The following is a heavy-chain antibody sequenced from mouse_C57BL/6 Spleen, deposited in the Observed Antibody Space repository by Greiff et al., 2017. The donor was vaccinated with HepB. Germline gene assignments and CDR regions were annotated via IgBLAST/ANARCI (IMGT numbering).Heavy chain of an antibody. D-gene: IGHD1-1*01. CDR2: IHPNSGST. V-gene: IGHV1-64*01. J-gene: IGHJ2*01. CDR1: GYTFTSYW. CDR3: ARSGTYYGSTFDY. Sequence: QVQLQQPGAELVKPGASVKLSCKASGYTFTSYWMHWVKQRPGQGLEWIGMIHPNSGSTNYNEKFKSKATLTVDKSSSTAYMQLSSLTSEDSAVYYCARSGTYYGSTFDYWGQGTTLTVSS.